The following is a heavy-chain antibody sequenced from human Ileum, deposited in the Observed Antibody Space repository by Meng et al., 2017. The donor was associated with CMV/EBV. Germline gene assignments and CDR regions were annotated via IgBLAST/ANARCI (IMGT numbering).Heavy chain of an antibody. D-gene: IGHD1-1*01. CDR3: AKDEGAGGTTFFDH. CDR2: FSASGRI. V-gene: IGHV3-23*01. CDR1: WFDFSKCT. Sequence: SWFDFSKCTVSWVRQAPGKGLEWVSSFSASGRIDYAASVKGRFVISRDIATSTLYLQITSLRGDDTAIYFCAKDEGAGGTTFFDHWGQGTLVTVSS. J-gene: IGHJ4*02.